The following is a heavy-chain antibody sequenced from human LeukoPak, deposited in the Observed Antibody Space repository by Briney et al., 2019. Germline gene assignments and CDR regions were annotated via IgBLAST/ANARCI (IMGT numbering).Heavy chain of an antibody. J-gene: IGHJ4*02. V-gene: IGHV3-23*01. D-gene: IGHD3-9*01. CDR2: ISGSGGSK. CDR3: ATQGAYNVLTGYYTLDY. CDR1: GFTFSSYA. Sequence: GGSLRLSCAASGFTFSSYAMSWVRQAPGKGLEWASTISGSGGSKYYADSVKGRFTISRDKSKNTLFLQVTSLRAEDTAVYYCATQGAYNVLTGYYTLDYWGQGTLVTVSS.